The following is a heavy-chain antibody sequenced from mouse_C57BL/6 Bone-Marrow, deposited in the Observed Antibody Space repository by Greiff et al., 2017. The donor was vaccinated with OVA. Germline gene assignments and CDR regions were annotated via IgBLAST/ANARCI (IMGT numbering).Heavy chain of an antibody. D-gene: IGHD2-3*01. CDR2: IYPRSGNT. CDR3: ARGQIYDGYYRYAMDY. V-gene: IGHV1-81*01. Sequence: VQLQQSGAELARPGASVKLSCKASGYTFTSYGISWVKQRTGQGLEWIGEIYPRSGNTYYNEKFKGKATLTADKSSSTAYMELRSLTSEDSAVYFCARGQIYDGYYRYAMDYWGQGTSVTVSS. J-gene: IGHJ4*01. CDR1: GYTFTSYG.